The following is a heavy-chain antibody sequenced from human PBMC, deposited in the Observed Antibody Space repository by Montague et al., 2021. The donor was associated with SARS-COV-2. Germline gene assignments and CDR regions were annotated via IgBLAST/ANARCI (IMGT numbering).Heavy chain of an antibody. CDR2: VNYGGST. Sequence: SETLSLTCTVSGGSIDSYYWSWIRQPPGKGLEWIGYVNYGGSTNYNPSLKSRVSISLDTSKNQFSLRLNSVTAADTAVYYCARAVTTGIDWFDPWGQGTLVIVSS. CDR1: GGSIDSYY. J-gene: IGHJ5*02. V-gene: IGHV4-59*01. D-gene: IGHD4-17*01. CDR3: ARAVTTGIDWFDP.